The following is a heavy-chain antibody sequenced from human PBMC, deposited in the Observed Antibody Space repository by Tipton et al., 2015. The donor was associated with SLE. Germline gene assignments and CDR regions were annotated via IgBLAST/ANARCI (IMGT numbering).Heavy chain of an antibody. CDR3: ARPYRSGWNCVFHI. CDR2: IHYSGKT. CDR1: GGSIDYHY. V-gene: IGHV4-59*11. J-gene: IGHJ3*02. D-gene: IGHD6-19*01. Sequence: TLSLTCTVSGGSIDYHYWSWIRQTPGKGLEYIGFIHYSGKTDSHPSLKSRVTMSVDTSKNQFSLRLSSVTTADTAVYYCARPYRSGWNCVFHIWGQGTMVTVSS.